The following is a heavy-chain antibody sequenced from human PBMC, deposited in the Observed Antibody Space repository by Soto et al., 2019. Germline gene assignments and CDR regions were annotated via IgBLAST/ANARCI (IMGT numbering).Heavy chain of an antibody. CDR3: ARRSTGYSSCWRYGMDV. V-gene: IGHV3-43*01. CDR2: ISWDGGST. Sequence: EVRLVESGGVVVQPGGSLRLSCAASGFTFDDYTMHWVRQAPGKGLEWVSLISWDGGSTYYADSVKGRFTISRDNSKNSLYLQMNRLRTEDTALYYCARRSTGYSSCWRYGMDVWGQGTTVTVSS. J-gene: IGHJ6*02. CDR1: GFTFDDYT. D-gene: IGHD6-19*01.